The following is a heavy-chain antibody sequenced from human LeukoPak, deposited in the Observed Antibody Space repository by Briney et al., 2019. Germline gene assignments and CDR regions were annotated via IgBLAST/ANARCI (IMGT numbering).Heavy chain of an antibody. J-gene: IGHJ4*02. V-gene: IGHV3-30-3*01. Sequence: GGSLRLSCAASGFTFSSYAMHWVRQAPGKGLEWVAVISYDGSNKYYADSVKGRFTISRDNSKNTLYLQMNSLRAEDTAVYYCAKDLVRIAARPPDYWGQGTLVTVSS. CDR2: ISYDGSNK. CDR3: AKDLVRIAARPPDY. CDR1: GFTFSSYA. D-gene: IGHD6-6*01.